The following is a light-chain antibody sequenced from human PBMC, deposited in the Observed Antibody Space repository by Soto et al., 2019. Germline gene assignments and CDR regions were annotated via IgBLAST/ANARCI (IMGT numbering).Light chain of an antibody. CDR3: CSYAGSFVV. V-gene: IGLV2-23*01. Sequence: QSALTQPASVSGSPGQSITISCTGTSSDVGSYNLVSWYQQHPGKAPKLMIYEGSKRPSGVSNRFSGSKSGNTASLTNSGLQAEDEADYYCCSYAGSFVVFGGGTKLTVL. CDR2: EGS. J-gene: IGLJ2*01. CDR1: SSDVGSYNL.